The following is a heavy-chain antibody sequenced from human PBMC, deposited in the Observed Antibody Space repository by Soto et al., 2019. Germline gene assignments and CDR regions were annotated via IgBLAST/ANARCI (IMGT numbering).Heavy chain of an antibody. CDR2: IYYRGST. D-gene: IGHD5-12*01. Sequence: SDTLSLTCIVSSGSISSYYCSWSLPTPLKGLELIGYIYYRGSTNYNPSLKSRVTISVDTSKNQFSLKLSSVTAADTAVYYCASHFNSGYDLYYYYMDVWGKGTTVTVSS. J-gene: IGHJ6*03. CDR1: SGSISSYY. CDR3: ASHFNSGYDLYYYYMDV. V-gene: IGHV4-59*07.